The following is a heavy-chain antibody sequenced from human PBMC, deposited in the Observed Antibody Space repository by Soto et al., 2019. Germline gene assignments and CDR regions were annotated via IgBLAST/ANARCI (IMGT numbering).Heavy chain of an antibody. J-gene: IGHJ5*02. V-gene: IGHV4-30-2*01. CDR2: IYHSGST. CDR1: GGSISSGGYF. CDR3: ARVPDR. D-gene: IGHD2-2*01. Sequence: TLSLTWAVSGGSISSGGYFWSWIRQPPGKGLEWIGYIYHSGSTYYNASLKSRVTISVDRSKNQFSLKLSSVTAADTAVYYCARVPDRWGQGTLVTVSS.